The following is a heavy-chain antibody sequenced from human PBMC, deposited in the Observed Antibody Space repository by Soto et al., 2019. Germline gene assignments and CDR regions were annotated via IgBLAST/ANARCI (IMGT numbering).Heavy chain of an antibody. Sequence: QITLKESGPTLVKPTQTLTLTCTFSGFSLSTSGVGVGWIRQPPGKALEWLALIYWDDDKRYSPSLKSRLTITKDTSKNQVVLTMTNMDPVDTAPYYCAHRSGGVVPAARIFDYWGQGTLVTVSS. V-gene: IGHV2-5*02. CDR3: AHRSGGVVPAARIFDY. J-gene: IGHJ4*02. D-gene: IGHD2-2*01. CDR2: IYWDDDK. CDR1: GFSLSTSGVG.